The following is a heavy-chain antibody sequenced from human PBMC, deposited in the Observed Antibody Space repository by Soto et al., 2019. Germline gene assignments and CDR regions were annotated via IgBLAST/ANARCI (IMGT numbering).Heavy chain of an antibody. CDR1: GGTFSSYT. V-gene: IGHV1-69*08. J-gene: IGHJ6*02. Sequence: SVKVSCKASGGTFSSYTISWVRQAPGQGLEWMGRIIPIHGKANYAQKLQGRVSMTTDTSTGTAYMDLRSLRSDDTAIYYCVRDSSSWFYYYYGMDVWGQGTTVTVSS. CDR3: VRDSSSWFYYYYGMDV. D-gene: IGHD6-13*01. CDR2: IIPIHGKA.